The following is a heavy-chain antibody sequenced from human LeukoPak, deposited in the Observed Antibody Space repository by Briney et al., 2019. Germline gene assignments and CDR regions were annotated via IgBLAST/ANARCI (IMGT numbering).Heavy chain of an antibody. J-gene: IGHJ4*02. D-gene: IGHD3-10*01. V-gene: IGHV3-43D*03. CDR1: GFTFDDYA. Sequence: GGSLRLSCAASGFTFDDYAMHWVRQAPGKGLEWVSLISWDGGSTFYADSVKGRFTISRDNAKNSLYLQMNSLRVEDTAIYYCVKVAKYYYGSETYYFFEHWGQGTPVTASS. CDR2: ISWDGGST. CDR3: VKVAKYYYGSETYYFFEH.